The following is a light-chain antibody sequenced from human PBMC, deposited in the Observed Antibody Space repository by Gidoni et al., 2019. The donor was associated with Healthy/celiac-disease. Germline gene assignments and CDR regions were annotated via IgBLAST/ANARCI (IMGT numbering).Light chain of an antibody. Sequence: QSALTQPASVSGSPGQSITISCTGPSSDVGGYNYVSCYQQHPGKAPKLMIYDVSNRPAGVSNRFSGSKSGNTASLTISGLQAEDEADYYCSSYTSSSTWVFGGGTKLTGL. J-gene: IGLJ3*02. CDR3: SSYTSSSTWV. CDR1: SSDVGGYNY. V-gene: IGLV2-14*01. CDR2: DVS.